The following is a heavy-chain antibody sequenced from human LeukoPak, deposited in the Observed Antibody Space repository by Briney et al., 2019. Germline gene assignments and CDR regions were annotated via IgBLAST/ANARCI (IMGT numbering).Heavy chain of an antibody. CDR2: ISYDGSNK. J-gene: IGHJ4*02. CDR1: GFTFSSYA. CDR3: AETSPLTVTTNF. D-gene: IGHD4-17*01. V-gene: IGHV3-30-3*01. Sequence: PGRSLRLSCAASGFTFSSYAMHWVRQAPGKGLEWVAVISYDGSNKYYADSVKGRFTISRDNSKNTLYLQMNSLRAEDTALYYCAETSPLTVTTNFWGQGTLVTVSS.